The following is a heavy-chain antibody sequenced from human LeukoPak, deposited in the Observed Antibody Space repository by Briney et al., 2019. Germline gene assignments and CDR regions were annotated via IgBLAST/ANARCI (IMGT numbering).Heavy chain of an antibody. D-gene: IGHD5-24*01. Sequence: GGSLRLSCAASGFIFSSYSMNWVRHAPGKGLGWVSSISSTSTYIHYADSLKGRFTISRDNARNSLYLQINSLRVEDTAVYYCARVQRGEMATFDYWGQGTLVTDSS. J-gene: IGHJ4*02. CDR3: ARVQRGEMATFDY. CDR2: ISSTSTYI. CDR1: GFIFSSYS. V-gene: IGHV3-21*01.